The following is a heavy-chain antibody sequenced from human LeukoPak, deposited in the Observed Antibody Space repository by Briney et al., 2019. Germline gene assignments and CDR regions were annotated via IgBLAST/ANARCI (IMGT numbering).Heavy chain of an antibody. CDR2: IYYSGST. Sequence: SETLSLTCTVSGGSISSYYWSWIRQPPGKGLEWIGYIYYSGSTNYNPSLKSRVTISVDTSKNQFSLKLSSVSAADTAVYYCAASWEVDAFDIWGQGTMVTVSS. V-gene: IGHV4-59*01. CDR3: AASWEVDAFDI. D-gene: IGHD1-26*01. J-gene: IGHJ3*02. CDR1: GGSISSYY.